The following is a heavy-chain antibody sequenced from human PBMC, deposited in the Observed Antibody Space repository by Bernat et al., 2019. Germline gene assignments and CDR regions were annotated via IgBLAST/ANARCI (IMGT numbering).Heavy chain of an antibody. V-gene: IGHV3-30*03. CDR1: GFTFSSYG. J-gene: IGHJ4*02. CDR3: ASGSGSYFY. D-gene: IGHD3-10*01. CDR2: ISYDGSNK. Sequence: QVQLVESGGGVVQPGRSLRLSCAASGFTFSSYGMHWVRQAPGKGLEWVAVISYDGSNKYYADSVKGRFTISRDNSKNTLYLQMNSLRAEDTAVYYCASGSGSYFYWGQGTLVTVSS.